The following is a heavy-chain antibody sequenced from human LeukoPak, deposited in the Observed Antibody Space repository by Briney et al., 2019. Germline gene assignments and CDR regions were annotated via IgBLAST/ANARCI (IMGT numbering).Heavy chain of an antibody. CDR3: AKDSEYSSSSLDY. CDR2: ISGSGGST. Sequence: GASLRLSCAASGFTFSSYAMSWVRQAPGKGLEWVSAISGSGGSTYYADSVKGRFTISRDNSKNTLYLQMNSLRAEDTAVYYCAKDSEYSSSSLDYWGQGTLVTVSS. D-gene: IGHD6-6*01. J-gene: IGHJ4*02. CDR1: GFTFSSYA. V-gene: IGHV3-23*01.